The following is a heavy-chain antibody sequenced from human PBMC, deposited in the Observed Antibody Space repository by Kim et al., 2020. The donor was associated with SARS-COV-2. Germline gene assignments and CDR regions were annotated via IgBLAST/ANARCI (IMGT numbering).Heavy chain of an antibody. CDR2: IYYSGDT. CDR3: ARGTEILTGRPMDV. J-gene: IGHJ6*02. V-gene: IGHV4-31*03. D-gene: IGHD3-9*01. Sequence: SETLSLTCTVSGDSITSGGYYWNWIRQHPGKGLEWIGYIYYSGDTYYNPSLKSRVTISADTSTIQFSLKLSSVIAADTAVYYCARGTEILTGRPMDVWGQGTTVTVSS. CDR1: GDSITSGGYY.